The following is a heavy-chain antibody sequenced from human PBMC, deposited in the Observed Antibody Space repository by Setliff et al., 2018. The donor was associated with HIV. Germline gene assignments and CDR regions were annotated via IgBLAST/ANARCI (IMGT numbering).Heavy chain of an antibody. J-gene: IGHJ4*02. V-gene: IGHV3-23*01. CDR3: AKDGDIVVVPAASLFY. D-gene: IGHD2-2*01. CDR1: GFRFSTYG. Sequence: PGGSLRLSCVASGFRFSTYGMHWVRQAPGKGLEWVSAISGSGGSTYYADSVKGRFTISRDNSKNTLYLQMNSLRAEDTAVYYCAKDGDIVVVPAASLFYWGQGTLVTVSS. CDR2: ISGSGGST.